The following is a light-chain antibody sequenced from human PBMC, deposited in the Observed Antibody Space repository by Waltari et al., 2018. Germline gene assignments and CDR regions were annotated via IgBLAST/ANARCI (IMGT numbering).Light chain of an antibody. CDR1: NSAVGGYKY. V-gene: IGLV2-11*01. Sequence: QSALTQPRSVSGSPGQSVTISCTGTNSAVGGYKYVLWYQQHPDKAPRLIIYDVYTRPSGVPNRFSGSKSANTASLTISGLQSEDEADYYCCSYAGSFTWVFGTGTKVTVL. CDR2: DVY. CDR3: CSYAGSFTWV. J-gene: IGLJ1*01.